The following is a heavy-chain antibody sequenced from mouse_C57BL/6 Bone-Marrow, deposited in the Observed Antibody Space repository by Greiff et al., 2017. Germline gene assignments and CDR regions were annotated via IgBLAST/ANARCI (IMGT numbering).Heavy chain of an antibody. CDR1: GYTFTSYW. CDR3: ARSGPLGRSFDH. CDR2: IYPTSGRT. V-gene: IGHV1-55*01. Sequence: QVQLQQPGAELVKPGASVKMSCKASGYTFTSYWITWVKQRPGQGLEWIGDIYPTSGRTNYNEKFKSKAILTVDTSSNTAYMQLSSLTSEDSAVFYCARSGPLGRSFDHWGQGTTLTVSS. J-gene: IGHJ2*01. D-gene: IGHD4-1*01.